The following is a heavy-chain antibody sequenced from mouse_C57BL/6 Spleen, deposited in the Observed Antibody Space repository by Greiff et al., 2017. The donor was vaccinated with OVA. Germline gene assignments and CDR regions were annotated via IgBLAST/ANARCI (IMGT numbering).Heavy chain of an antibody. CDR2: IDPSDSYT. J-gene: IGHJ1*03. CDR3: ARTLEDYSNYWYFDV. CDR1: GYTFTSYW. D-gene: IGHD2-5*01. V-gene: IGHV1-69*01. Sequence: QVQLQQPGAELVMPGASVKLSCKASGYTFTSYWMHWVKQRPGQGLEWIGEIDPSDSYTNYNQKLKGKSTLTVDKSSSTAYMQLSSLTSEDSAVYYCARTLEDYSNYWYFDVWGTGTTVTVSS.